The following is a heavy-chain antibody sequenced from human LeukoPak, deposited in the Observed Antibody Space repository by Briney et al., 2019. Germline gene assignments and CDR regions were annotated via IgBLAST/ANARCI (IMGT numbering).Heavy chain of an antibody. CDR2: IYSGGST. V-gene: IGHV3-66*01. CDR3: ARDGGSSWYFDY. D-gene: IGHD6-13*01. CDR1: GFTVSSKY. Sequence: GGSLRLSCAASGFTVSSKYMSWVRQAPGKGLEWVSVIYSGGSTYYADSVKGRFTISRDNAKNSLHLQMNSLRAEDTAVYYCARDGGSSWYFDYWGQGTLATVSS. J-gene: IGHJ4*02.